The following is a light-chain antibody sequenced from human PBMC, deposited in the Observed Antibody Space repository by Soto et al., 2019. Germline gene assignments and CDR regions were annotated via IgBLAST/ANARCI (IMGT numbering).Light chain of an antibody. CDR3: QQYNTYPWT. CDR1: QSIRSW. J-gene: IGKJ1*01. CDR2: KAS. Sequence: DLQMTQSPSTLSASVGDRVTNTCRASQSIRSWLAWYQQKPGKAPKLLIYKASILEGGVPSRFSGSGSGTEFTLTISNLQPDDFASYCCQQYNTYPWTFGQGTKVDIK. V-gene: IGKV1-5*03.